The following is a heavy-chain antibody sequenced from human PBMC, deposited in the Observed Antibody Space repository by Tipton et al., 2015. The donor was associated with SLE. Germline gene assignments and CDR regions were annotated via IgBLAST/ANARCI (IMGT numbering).Heavy chain of an antibody. J-gene: IGHJ4*02. CDR1: GGSITNKY. Sequence: GLVKPSETLSLICSVSGGSITNKYWSWIRQPPGKGLEWIGYLNYNGGATYSPSLKSRVTTSVDTSKNQFSLKLSSVTAADTAVYYCARDFQTIFGVVIIRYFDYWGQGTLVTVSS. CDR2: LNYNGGA. V-gene: IGHV4-59*12. CDR3: ARDFQTIFGVVIIRYFDY. D-gene: IGHD3-3*01.